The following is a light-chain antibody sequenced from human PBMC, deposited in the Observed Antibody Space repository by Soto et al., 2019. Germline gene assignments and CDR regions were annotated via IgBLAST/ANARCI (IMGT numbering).Light chain of an antibody. Sequence: EIVLTQSPGTLSLSPGERATLSCRASQSVPRSSIAWYQQKPGQAPRLLIYGTSSRAIAIPDKFSGSGSETDFTLIISTLEPEDFAVYYCQYYGTSTGYTFGQGTNL. CDR1: QSVPRSS. V-gene: IGKV3-20*01. CDR2: GTS. J-gene: IGKJ2*01. CDR3: QYYGTSTGYT.